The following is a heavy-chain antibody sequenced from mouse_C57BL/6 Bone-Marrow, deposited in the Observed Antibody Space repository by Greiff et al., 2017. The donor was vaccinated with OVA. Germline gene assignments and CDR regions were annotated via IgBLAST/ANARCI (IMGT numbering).Heavy chain of an antibody. Sequence: EVKLVESEGGLVQPGSSMKLSCTASGFTFSDYYMAWVRQVPEKGLEWVANIIFDGGSTYSLASLKSRFIISRDNAKNILYLQMSSLKSEDTATDYCARGGKGGYFDVWGQGTTLTVSS. D-gene: IGHD4-1*01. J-gene: IGHJ2*01. CDR1: GFTFSDYY. CDR3: ARGGKGGYFDV. V-gene: IGHV5-16*01. CDR2: IIFDGGST.